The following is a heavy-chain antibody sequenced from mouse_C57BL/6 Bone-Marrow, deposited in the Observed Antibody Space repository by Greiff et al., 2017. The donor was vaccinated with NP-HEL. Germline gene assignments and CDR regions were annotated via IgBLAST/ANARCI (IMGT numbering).Heavy chain of an antibody. Sequence: DVKLQESGPGLVKPSQSLSLPCSVTGYSIPSGYYWNWIRQFPGNKLEWMGYISYDGSNNYNPSLKNRISITRDTSKNQFFLKLNSVTTEDTATYYCARVGAWFAYWGQGTLVTVSA. CDR2: ISYDGSN. V-gene: IGHV3-6*01. CDR1: GYSIPSGYY. J-gene: IGHJ3*01. CDR3: ARVGAWFAY.